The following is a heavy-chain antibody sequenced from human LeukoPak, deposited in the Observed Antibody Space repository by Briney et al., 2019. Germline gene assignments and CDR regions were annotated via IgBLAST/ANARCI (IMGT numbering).Heavy chain of an antibody. Sequence: ASVKVSCKASGYTFTGYYMHWVRQAPGQGLEWMGSINPNSGGTNYAQKFQGRVTMTRDTSISTAYMELSRLRSDDTAVYYCARDPPRGYSSGYIVPPDYWGQGTLVTVSS. CDR3: ARDPPRGYSSGYIVPPDY. CDR2: INPNSGGT. D-gene: IGHD5-18*01. J-gene: IGHJ4*02. CDR1: GYTFTGYY. V-gene: IGHV1-2*02.